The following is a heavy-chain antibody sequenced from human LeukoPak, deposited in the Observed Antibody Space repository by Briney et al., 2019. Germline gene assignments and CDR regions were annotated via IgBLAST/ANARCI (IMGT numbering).Heavy chain of an antibody. Sequence: ASVEVSCKVSGYTLTELSMHWVRQAPGKGLEWMGGFDPEDGETIYAQKFQGRVTMTEDTSTDTAYMELSSLRSEDTAVYYCATDPGAVAGTGLYYFDYWGQGTLVTVSS. V-gene: IGHV1-24*01. CDR3: ATDPGAVAGTGLYYFDY. J-gene: IGHJ4*02. CDR1: GYTLTELS. CDR2: FDPEDGET. D-gene: IGHD6-19*01.